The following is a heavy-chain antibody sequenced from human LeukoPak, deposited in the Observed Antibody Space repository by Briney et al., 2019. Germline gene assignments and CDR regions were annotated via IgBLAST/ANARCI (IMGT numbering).Heavy chain of an antibody. CDR2: ISSSSSYI. CDR1: GFTFSSYS. Sequence: GGSLRLSCAASGFTFSSYSMNWVRQAPGKGLEWVSSISSSSSYIYYADSVKGRFTISRDNAKNSLYLQMNSLRAEDTAVYYCARDQPDFWSGYESDYWGQGTLVTVSS. D-gene: IGHD3-3*01. V-gene: IGHV3-21*01. J-gene: IGHJ4*02. CDR3: ARDQPDFWSGYESDY.